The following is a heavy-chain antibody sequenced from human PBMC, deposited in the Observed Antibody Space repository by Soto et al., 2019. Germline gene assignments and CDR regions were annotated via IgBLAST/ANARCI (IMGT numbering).Heavy chain of an antibody. Sequence: GASVKVSCKASGGTFSSYTISWVRQAPGQGLEWMGRIIPILGIANYAQKFQGRVTITADKSTSTAYMELSSLRSEDTAAYYCASSPVYCSGGSCRGYFQHWGQGTLVTVSS. CDR3: ASSPVYCSGGSCRGYFQH. V-gene: IGHV1-69*02. CDR1: GGTFSSYT. D-gene: IGHD2-15*01. J-gene: IGHJ1*01. CDR2: IIPILGIA.